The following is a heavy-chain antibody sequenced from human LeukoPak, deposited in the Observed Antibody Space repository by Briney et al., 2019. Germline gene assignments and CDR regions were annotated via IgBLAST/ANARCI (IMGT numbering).Heavy chain of an antibody. Sequence: GGSLRLSCEASGFAFSHFAMHWVRQAPGKGLEWLAVILSHGSDETYADSVKGRFTISRDNSKNTLYLQMNSLRAEDTAVYFCAKVVLEVGARGFDHWGQGTLVTVSS. CDR1: GFAFSHFA. J-gene: IGHJ4*02. CDR3: AKVVLEVGARGFDH. D-gene: IGHD3-22*01. CDR2: ILSHGSDE. V-gene: IGHV3-30*04.